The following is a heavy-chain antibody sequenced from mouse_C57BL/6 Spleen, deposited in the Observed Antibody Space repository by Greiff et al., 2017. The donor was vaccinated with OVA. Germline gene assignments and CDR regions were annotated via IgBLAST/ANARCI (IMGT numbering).Heavy chain of an antibody. Sequence: EVQLVESGGGLVKPGGSLKLSCAASGFTFTSYAMSWVRQTPGKRLEWVGIISDGGSDTYYPDNLKGRFTISRDNANNNLYMQMSHLKSEDTAMYYCGREGNYRYMDYWGQGTTVTVSS. CDR3: GREGNYRYMDY. J-gene: IGHJ4*01. D-gene: IGHD2-1*01. CDR2: ISDGGSDT. V-gene: IGHV5-4*01. CDR1: GFTFTSYA.